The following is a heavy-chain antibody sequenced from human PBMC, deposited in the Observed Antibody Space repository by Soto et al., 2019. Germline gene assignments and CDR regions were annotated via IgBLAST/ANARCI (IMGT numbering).Heavy chain of an antibody. CDR1: GYTFTSYA. V-gene: IGHV1-3*01. Sequence: ASVKVSCKASGYTFTSYAMHWVRQAPGQRLEWMGWINAGNGNTKYSQKFQGRVTITRDTSASTAYMELSSLRSEDTAVYYCARDLIAVTAMGAYYYYGMDVWGQGTTVTRLL. D-gene: IGHD5-18*01. CDR3: ARDLIAVTAMGAYYYYGMDV. J-gene: IGHJ6*02. CDR2: INAGNGNT.